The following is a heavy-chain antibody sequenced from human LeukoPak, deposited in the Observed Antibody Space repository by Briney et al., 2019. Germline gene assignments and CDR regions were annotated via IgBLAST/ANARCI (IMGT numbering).Heavy chain of an antibody. CDR1: GYTFTGYY. V-gene: IGHV1-2*02. Sequence: ASLKVSCKASGYTFTGYYMHWVRQAPGQGLEWMGWINPNSGGTKYAQKFQGRVSMTRDTSISTAYMELSRLRSDDTAVYYCARVVGGNYYGSETGDYWGQGTLVTVSS. CDR2: INPNSGGT. CDR3: ARVVGGNYYGSETGDY. D-gene: IGHD3-10*01. J-gene: IGHJ4*02.